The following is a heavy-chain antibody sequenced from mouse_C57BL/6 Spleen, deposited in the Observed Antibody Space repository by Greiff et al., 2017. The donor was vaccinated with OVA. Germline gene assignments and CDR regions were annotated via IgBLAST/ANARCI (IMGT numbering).Heavy chain of an antibody. CDR2: INYDGSST. CDR1: GFTFRDYY. D-gene: IGHD2-4*01. V-gene: IGHV5-16*01. CDR3: ARGDYDGDYFDY. Sequence: EVKLVESEGGLVQPGSSMKLSCTASGFTFRDYYMAWVRQVPEKGLEWVANINYDGSSTYYLDSLTSRFIISRDNAKNILYLQMSSLTSEDTATYYCARGDYDGDYFDYWGQGTTLTVSS. J-gene: IGHJ2*01.